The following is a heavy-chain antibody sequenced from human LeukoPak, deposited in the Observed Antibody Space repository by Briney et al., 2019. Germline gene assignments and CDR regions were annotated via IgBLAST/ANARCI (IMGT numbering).Heavy chain of an antibody. CDR3: ARLRVLWFGELRDFDY. CDR1: GGSISSSSYY. CDR2: IYYSGST. J-gene: IGHJ4*02. V-gene: IGHV4-39*01. D-gene: IGHD3-10*01. Sequence: SETLSLTCTVSGGSISSSSYYWGWIRQPPGKGLEWIGSIYYSGSTYYNPSLKSRVTISVDTSKNQFSLKLSSVTAADTAVYYCARLRVLWFGELRDFDYWGQGTLVTVSS.